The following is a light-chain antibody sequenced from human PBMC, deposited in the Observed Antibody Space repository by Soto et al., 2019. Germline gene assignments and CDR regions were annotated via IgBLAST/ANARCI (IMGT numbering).Light chain of an antibody. J-gene: IGLJ3*02. V-gene: IGLV2-23*02. CDR1: SNDVGGYNL. CDR3: CSHVGGSSPQWV. CDR2: EVN. Sequence: QSVLTQPASVSGSPGQSITISCTGTSNDVGGYNLVSWFQQHPGTAPKLMISEVNKRPSGVSNRFSGSKSANTASLTISGLQAEDEADYYCCSHVGGSSPQWVFGGGTKVTVL.